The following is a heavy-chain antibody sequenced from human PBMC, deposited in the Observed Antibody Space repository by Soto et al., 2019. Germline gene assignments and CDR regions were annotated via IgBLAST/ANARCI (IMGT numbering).Heavy chain of an antibody. D-gene: IGHD6-6*01. CDR3: ARLTSMADFVGDWFDP. V-gene: IGHV5-51*01. CDR2: IYPSDSDT. Sequence: PGESLKISXKASGYDFTTNWIAWVRQTPGKGLEWMGIIYPSDSDTRYSPSFEGQVTFSADKSISTAYLQWSSLRASDSAMYYCARLTSMADFVGDWFDPWGQGTLVPSP. CDR1: GYDFTTNW. J-gene: IGHJ5*02.